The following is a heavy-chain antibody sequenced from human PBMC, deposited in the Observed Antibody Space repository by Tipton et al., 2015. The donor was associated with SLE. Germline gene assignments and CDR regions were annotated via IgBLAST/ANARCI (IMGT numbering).Heavy chain of an antibody. CDR3: AVHSIRDPAFDI. J-gene: IGHJ3*02. CDR2: VSYSGST. CDR1: RGSMSSYY. Sequence: TLSLTCTVSRGSMSSYYWSWIRQPPGKGLEWIGYVSYSGSTTYNPSLKSRVTISVDTSMNHPSLKLNSVTAADTAVYFCAVHSIRDPAFDIWGQGTMVTVSS. V-gene: IGHV4-59*01. D-gene: IGHD2-21*01.